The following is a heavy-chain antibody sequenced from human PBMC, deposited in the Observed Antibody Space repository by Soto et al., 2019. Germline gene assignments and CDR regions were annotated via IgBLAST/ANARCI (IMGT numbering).Heavy chain of an antibody. D-gene: IGHD2-15*01. CDR3: ARRYCSGGSCYLLWYFDY. J-gene: IGHJ4*02. V-gene: IGHV1-18*01. CDR2: ISAYNGNT. Sequence: ASVKVSCKASGYTFTSYGISWVRQAPGQGLEWMGWISAYNGNTNYAQKLQGRVNMTTDTSTSTAYMELRSLRSDDTAVYYCARRYCSGGSCYLLWYFDYWGQGTLVTVSS. CDR1: GYTFTSYG.